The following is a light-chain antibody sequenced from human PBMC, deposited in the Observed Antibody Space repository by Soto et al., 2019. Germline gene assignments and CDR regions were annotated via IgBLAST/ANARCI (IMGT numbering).Light chain of an antibody. CDR3: LQLNGSPPYT. CDR1: QDISSY. V-gene: IGKV1-9*01. Sequence: DIPLTQSPSFLSASIGDRVTFTCRASQDISSYLAWYQQKPGKAPKLLIYAASTLQRGVPSRFSGSGSGTEFTLTISSLQPEDFATYYCLQLNGSPPYTFGQGTKLDI. CDR2: AAS. J-gene: IGKJ2*01.